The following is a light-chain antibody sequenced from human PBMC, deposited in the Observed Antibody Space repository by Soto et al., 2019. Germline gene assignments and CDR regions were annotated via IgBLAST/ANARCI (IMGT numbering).Light chain of an antibody. J-gene: IGLJ2*01. CDR1: SSAVGSYNL. CDR3: SSYAGAVV. Sequence: QSALTQPASVSGSPGQSITISCTRTSSAVGSYNLVSWYQHHPGKAPKLIIYEGSERPSGVSNRFPGAQSGNTASLTISGLQAEDEADYYCSSYAGAVVFGGGTKLTVL. CDR2: EGS. V-gene: IGLV2-23*01.